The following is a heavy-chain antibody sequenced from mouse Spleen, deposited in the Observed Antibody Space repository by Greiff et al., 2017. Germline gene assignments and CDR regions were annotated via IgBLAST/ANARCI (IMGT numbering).Heavy chain of an antibody. CDR2: ISNLAYSI. V-gene: IGHV5-15*02. CDR3: ARDHYGNDYAMDY. Sequence: EVKLVESGGGLVQPGGSRKLSCAASGFTFSDYGMAWVRQAPGKGPEWVAFISNLAYSIYYADTVTGRFTISRENAKNTLYLEMSSLRSEDTAMYYCARDHYGNDYAMDYWGQGTSVTVSS. CDR1: GFTFSDYG. J-gene: IGHJ4*01. D-gene: IGHD2-1*01.